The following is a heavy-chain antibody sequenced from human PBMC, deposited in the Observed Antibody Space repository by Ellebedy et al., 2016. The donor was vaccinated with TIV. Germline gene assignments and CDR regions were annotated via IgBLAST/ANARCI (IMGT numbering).Heavy chain of an antibody. Sequence: GESLKISCAASGFTVSSNYMSWVRQAPGKGLEWVSVIYSGGSTYYADSVKGRFTISRHNSKNTLYLQMSSLRAEDTAVYYCVKDPKWLRSPKDYGDGDYWGQGTLVTVSS. J-gene: IGHJ4*02. D-gene: IGHD4-17*01. V-gene: IGHV3-53*04. CDR1: GFTVSSNY. CDR2: IYSGGST. CDR3: VKDPKWLRSPKDYGDGDY.